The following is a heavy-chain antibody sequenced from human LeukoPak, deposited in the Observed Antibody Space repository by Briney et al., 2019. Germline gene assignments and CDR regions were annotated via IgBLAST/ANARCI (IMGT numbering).Heavy chain of an antibody. CDR3: AKHSYRVDSFTDY. V-gene: IGHV3-20*04. CDR1: GFRFDDYG. CDR2: INWNGGST. J-gene: IGHJ4*02. Sequence: GGSLRLSCVASGFRFDDYGMSWVRQAPGKGLEWVSGINWNGGSTGYADSVKGRFTISRDNSKNTLYLQMNSLRAEDTAVYYCAKHSYRVDSFTDYWGQGTLVTVSS. D-gene: IGHD5-12*01.